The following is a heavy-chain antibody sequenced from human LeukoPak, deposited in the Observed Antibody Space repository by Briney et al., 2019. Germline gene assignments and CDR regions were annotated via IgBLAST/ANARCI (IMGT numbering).Heavy chain of an antibody. CDR3: AKEFFSCGRRATTCPLDS. D-gene: IGHD3-16*01. J-gene: IGHJ4*02. CDR2: ISGSGGST. Sequence: GGSLRLSCAASGFTFSDYGMSWVRQAPGKGLEWVSGISGSGGISGSGGSTYYADSVKGRLTIFRDNSKNTLFLQMDSLTAEDTAVYYCAKEFFSCGRRATTCPLDSWGQGTLVTVSS. CDR1: GFTFSDYG. V-gene: IGHV3-23*01.